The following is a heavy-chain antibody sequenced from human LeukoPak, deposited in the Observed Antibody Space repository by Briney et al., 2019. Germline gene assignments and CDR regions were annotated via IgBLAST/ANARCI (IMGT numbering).Heavy chain of an antibody. V-gene: IGHV1-18*01. Sequence: ASVKVSCKASGYTFTSYGISWVRQAPGQGLEWMGWISAYNGNTNYAQKLQGRVTMTTDTSTSTAYMELRSLRSDDTAVYYCARMSGSYYIDWFGPWGQGTLVTVSS. CDR1: GYTFTSYG. D-gene: IGHD1-26*01. CDR3: ARMSGSYYIDWFGP. CDR2: ISAYNGNT. J-gene: IGHJ5*02.